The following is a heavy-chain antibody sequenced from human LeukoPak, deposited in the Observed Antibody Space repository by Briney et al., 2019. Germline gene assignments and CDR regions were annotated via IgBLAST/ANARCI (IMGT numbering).Heavy chain of an antibody. V-gene: IGHV4-34*01. Sequence: PSETLSLTCAVYGDSFSGYYWSWIRQPPGKGLEWIAEINHRGTTHYNPSLKSRVNISADTSKNQFSLHLDSVTAADTAVYYCAREVRKSSGAAAGIHYYYYGMDVWGQGTTVTVSS. D-gene: IGHD6-13*01. CDR1: GDSFSGYY. CDR2: INHRGTT. CDR3: AREVRKSSGAAAGIHYYYYGMDV. J-gene: IGHJ6*02.